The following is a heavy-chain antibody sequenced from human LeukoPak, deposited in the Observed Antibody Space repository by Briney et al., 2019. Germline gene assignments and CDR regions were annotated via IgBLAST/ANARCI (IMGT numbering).Heavy chain of an antibody. CDR2: INYNGGSR. CDR1: GFTFDDYG. V-gene: IGHV3-20*04. J-gene: IGHJ4*02. D-gene: IGHD6-13*01. CDR3: AKGDINSRNWYGAYHFDA. Sequence: GGSLRLSCAASGFTFDDYGMTWVRQAPGKGLEWVSGINYNGGSRSYEDSVKGRFTISRDNAKNSLYLQMNSLGDEDTALYYCAKGDINSRNWYGAYHFDAWGPGTLVTVSS.